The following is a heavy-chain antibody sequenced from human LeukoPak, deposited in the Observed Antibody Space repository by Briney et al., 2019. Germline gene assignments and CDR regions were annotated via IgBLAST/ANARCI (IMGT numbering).Heavy chain of an antibody. J-gene: IGHJ4*02. CDR1: GFPFPSHY. V-gene: IGHV1-46*03. CDR3: ASCLGSTSCYTDPNYYFDY. Sequence: GSVKVSFKASGFPFPSHYMHWGRPAPGQGLGWVGIIKPTGGSTSYAQKFQGRVTMTRDTSTSTVYMELSSLRSEDTAVYYCASCLGSTSCYTDPNYYFDYWGQGTLVTVSS. D-gene: IGHD2-2*02. CDR2: IKPTGGST.